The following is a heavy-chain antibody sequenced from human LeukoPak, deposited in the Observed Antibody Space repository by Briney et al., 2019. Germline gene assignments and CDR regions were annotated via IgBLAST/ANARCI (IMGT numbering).Heavy chain of an antibody. CDR1: GFTFSSYA. D-gene: IGHD5-18*01. CDR3: AKDSRYNYGGIFDY. Sequence: PGGSLRLSCAASGFTFSSYAMSWVRQAPGKGLEWVSTISGSGDSTYYADSVKGRFTISRDNSKNTLYLQMNSLRAEDTAVYNCAKDSRYNYGGIFDYWGQGTLVTVSS. V-gene: IGHV3-23*01. CDR2: ISGSGDST. J-gene: IGHJ4*02.